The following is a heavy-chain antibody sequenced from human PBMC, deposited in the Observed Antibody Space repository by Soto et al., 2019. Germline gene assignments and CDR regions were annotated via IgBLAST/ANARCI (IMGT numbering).Heavy chain of an antibody. Sequence: EVQLEESGGGLVQPGGSLRLSCTAPKFFINNYWMSWVRQAPGKGLEWVANINQDASQRRYVDSVKGRFTISRDNGKNSVYLQMSSLRADDTALYYCTSARSSVEPGGFVEFWGQGTLVTVSS. D-gene: IGHD2-15*01. CDR3: TSARSSVEPGGFVEF. V-gene: IGHV3-7*03. CDR2: INQDASQR. CDR1: KFFINNYW. J-gene: IGHJ4*02.